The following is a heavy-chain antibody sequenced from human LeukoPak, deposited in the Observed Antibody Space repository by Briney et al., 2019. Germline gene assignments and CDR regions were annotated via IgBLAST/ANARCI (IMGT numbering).Heavy chain of an antibody. CDR2: ISGSGSTI. CDR3: ARSGRLWSKTSFDY. D-gene: IGHD5-18*01. V-gene: IGHV3-48*03. CDR1: GFTFSSYE. Sequence: GGSLRLSCAASGFTFSSYEMNWVRQAPGKGLEWVSYISGSGSTIYYADSVKGRFTISRDNAKNSLYLQMNSLRAEDTAVYYCARSGRLWSKTSFDYWGQGTLVTVSS. J-gene: IGHJ4*02.